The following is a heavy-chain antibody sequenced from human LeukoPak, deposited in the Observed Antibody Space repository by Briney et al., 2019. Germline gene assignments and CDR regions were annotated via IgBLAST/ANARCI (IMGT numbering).Heavy chain of an antibody. CDR2: INHSGST. J-gene: IGHJ4*02. D-gene: IGHD5-12*01. CDR1: GGSSSGYY. CDR3: ARRGYSGYDR. Sequence: SETLSLTCAVYGGSSSGYYWSWIRQPPGKGLEWIGEINHSGSTNYNPSLKGRVTISVDTSKNQFSLKLSSVTAANTAVYYCARRGYSGYDRWGQGTLVTVSS. V-gene: IGHV4-34*01.